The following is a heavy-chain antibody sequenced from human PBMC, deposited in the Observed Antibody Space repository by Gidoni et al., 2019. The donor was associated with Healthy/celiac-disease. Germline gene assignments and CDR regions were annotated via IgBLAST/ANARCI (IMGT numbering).Heavy chain of an antibody. CDR1: GYTFTLYA. Sequence: QVQLVPSGAEVKTPGASVKVSCPASGYTFTLYAMHWVRQAPGQRLEWMGWINAGNGNTKYSQKFQGRVTITRDTSARTAYMELSSLRSEDTAVYYCARWDIVVVVAARGGAFDIWGQGTMVTVSS. D-gene: IGHD2-15*01. CDR2: INAGNGNT. V-gene: IGHV1-3*01. J-gene: IGHJ3*02. CDR3: ARWDIVVVVAARGGAFDI.